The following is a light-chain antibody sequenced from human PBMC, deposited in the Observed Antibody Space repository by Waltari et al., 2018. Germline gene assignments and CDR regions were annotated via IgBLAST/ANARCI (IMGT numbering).Light chain of an antibody. J-gene: IGKJ1*01. CDR3: QQYSGSPWT. Sequence: DIQMTQSPSTLSASVGDRVTITCRASHSISIWLAWYQQKPGKAPNLLIYKTSSLQSGVPSRFSGSGSGTEFTLTISGLQPDEFATYFCQQYSGSPWTFGQGTKVEI. CDR1: HSISIW. V-gene: IGKV1-5*03. CDR2: KTS.